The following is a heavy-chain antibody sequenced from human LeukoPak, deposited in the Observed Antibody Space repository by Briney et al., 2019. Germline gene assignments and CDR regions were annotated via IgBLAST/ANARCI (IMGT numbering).Heavy chain of an antibody. CDR1: EFSVGSNY. CDR2: IYYSGST. D-gene: IGHD3-10*01. CDR3: ARVVTMVRGAHFDY. V-gene: IGHV4-39*07. Sequence: GSLRLSCAASEFSVGSNYMTWVRQPPGKGLEWIGSIYYSGSTYYNPSLKSRVTISVDTSKNQFSLKLSSVTAADTAVYYCARVVTMVRGAHFDYWGQGTLVTVSS. J-gene: IGHJ4*02.